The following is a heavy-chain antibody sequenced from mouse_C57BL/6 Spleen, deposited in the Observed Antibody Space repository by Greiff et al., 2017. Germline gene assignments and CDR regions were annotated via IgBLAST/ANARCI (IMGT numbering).Heavy chain of an antibody. V-gene: IGHV8-12*01. D-gene: IGHD3-3*01. CDR1: GFSLSTSGMG. CDR2: IYWDDDK. J-gene: IGHJ4*01. CDR3: AREGTGEMMDY. Sequence: QVTLKESGPGILQSSQTLSLTCSFSGFSLSTSGMGVSWLRQPSGKGLEWLAHIYWDDDKRYNPSLKSRPTISKDTSRNQRSLKIASVDTAATATYDCAREGTGEMMDYWGQGTSVTVSS.